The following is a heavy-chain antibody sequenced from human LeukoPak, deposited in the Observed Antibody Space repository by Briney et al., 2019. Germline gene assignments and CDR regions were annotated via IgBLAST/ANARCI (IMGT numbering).Heavy chain of an antibody. Sequence: SVKVSCKASGGTFGSYTISWVRQAPGQGLEWMGRIIPILGIANYAQKFQGRVTITADKSTSTAYMELSSLRSEDTAVYYCARDGRYCSSTSCHWADYWGQGTLVTVSS. CDR2: IIPILGIA. D-gene: IGHD2-2*01. CDR3: ARDGRYCSSTSCHWADY. V-gene: IGHV1-69*04. J-gene: IGHJ4*02. CDR1: GGTFGSYT.